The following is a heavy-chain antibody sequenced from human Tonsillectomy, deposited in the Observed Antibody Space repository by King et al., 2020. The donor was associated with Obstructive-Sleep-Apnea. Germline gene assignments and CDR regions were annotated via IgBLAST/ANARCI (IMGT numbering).Heavy chain of an antibody. J-gene: IGHJ2*01. CDR1: GFAFVDYA. CDR2: IRSEGYGGAT. D-gene: IGHD3-16*01. V-gene: IGHV3-49*03. CDR3: TKAKRGLGRGYFDL. Sequence: VQLVESGGGLVQPGRSLRLSCTTSGFAFVDYAMDWFRQAPGKGLEWIGFIRSEGYGGATEYGASVKGRFIISRDDSKGAAYLQMNSLKTEGTAIYYCTKAKRGLGRGYFDLWGRGTLVTVSS.